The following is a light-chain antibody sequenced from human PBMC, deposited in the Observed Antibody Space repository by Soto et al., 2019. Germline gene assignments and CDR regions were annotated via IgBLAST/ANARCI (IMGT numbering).Light chain of an antibody. V-gene: IGKV1-39*01. Sequence: DIQMTQSPSSLSASVGDRVTITCRASQSISSYLNWYQQKPGKAPKLLIYAASSLRSGVPSRFSGSGSGTDFTLTISSLQPEDFATYYCQQSYSSRLTFGGGTKVEI. CDR1: QSISSY. CDR2: AAS. J-gene: IGKJ4*01. CDR3: QQSYSSRLT.